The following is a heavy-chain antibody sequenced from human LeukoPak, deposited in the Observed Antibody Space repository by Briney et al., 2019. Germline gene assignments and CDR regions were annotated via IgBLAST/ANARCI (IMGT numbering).Heavy chain of an antibody. J-gene: IGHJ4*02. CDR1: GGSISSYY. CDR3: ASLYCSSTSCYDY. CDR2: IYYSGST. D-gene: IGHD2-2*01. V-gene: IGHV4-59*01. Sequence: SETLSLTCTVSGGSISSYYRSWIRQPPGKGLEWIGYIYYSGSTNYNPSLKSRVTISVDTSKNQFSLKLSSVTAADTAVYYCASLYCSSTSCYDYWGQGTLVTVSS.